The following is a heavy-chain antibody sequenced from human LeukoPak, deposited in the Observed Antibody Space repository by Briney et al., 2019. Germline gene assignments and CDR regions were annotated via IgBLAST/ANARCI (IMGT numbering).Heavy chain of an antibody. CDR3: ARAYDFWSGYHFTYDY. J-gene: IGHJ4*02. V-gene: IGHV4-39*01. D-gene: IGHD3-3*01. Sequence: SETLSLTCSVSGGSISSSSYYWGWIRQPPGKGLEWIGTINYIGTSYYNPSLKSRVTMSVDTSKNQFSLKLSSVTAADTAVYYCARAYDFWSGYHFTYDYWGQGTLVTVSS. CDR1: GGSISSSSYY. CDR2: INYIGTS.